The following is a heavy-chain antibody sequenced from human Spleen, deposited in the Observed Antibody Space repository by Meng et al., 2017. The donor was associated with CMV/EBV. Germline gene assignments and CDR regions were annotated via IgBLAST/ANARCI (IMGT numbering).Heavy chain of an antibody. J-gene: IGHJ4*02. CDR1: VFTFNNYA. CDR3: AKDPFSSSSWYEDY. V-gene: IGHV3-23*01. CDR2: ISGSGGST. D-gene: IGHD6-13*01. Sequence: SVFTFNNYAMGWVRQAPGKGLEWVSAISGSGGSTFYADSVKGRFTISRDNSKSTLYLQMNSLRAEDTAVYYCAKDPFSSSSWYEDYWGQGTLVTVSS.